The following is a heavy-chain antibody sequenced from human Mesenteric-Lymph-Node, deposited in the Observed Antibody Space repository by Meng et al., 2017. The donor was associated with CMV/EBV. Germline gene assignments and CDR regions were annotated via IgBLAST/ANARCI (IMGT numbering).Heavy chain of an antibody. J-gene: IGHJ6*02. Sequence: GESLKISCAASGFTFSSYAMHWVRQAPGKGLEWVGRIKSKTDGGTTDYAAPVKGRFTISRDDSKNTLYLQMNSLKTEDTAVYYCTTGDIVVVVAATRRAPGYYYGMDVWGQGTTVTVSS. CDR2: IKSKTDGGTT. D-gene: IGHD2-15*01. V-gene: IGHV3-15*01. CDR1: GFTFSSYA. CDR3: TTGDIVVVVAATRRAPGYYYGMDV.